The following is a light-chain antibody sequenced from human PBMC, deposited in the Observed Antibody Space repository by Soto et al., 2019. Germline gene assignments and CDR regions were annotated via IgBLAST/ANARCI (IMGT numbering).Light chain of an antibody. CDR2: EVS. CDR3: SSYAGITNWV. J-gene: IGLJ3*02. V-gene: IGLV2-8*01. CDR1: SSDVGGYNY. Sequence: QSALTQAPSASGSPGQSVTISCTGTSSDVGGYNYVSWYQQHPGKAPKLMIYEVSKRPSGVPDRFSGSKSGNTASLTVSGLQADDEADYYCSSYAGITNWVFGGGTKLTVL.